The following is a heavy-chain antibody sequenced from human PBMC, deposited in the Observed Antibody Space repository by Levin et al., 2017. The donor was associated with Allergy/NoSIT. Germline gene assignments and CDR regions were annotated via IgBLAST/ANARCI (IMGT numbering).Heavy chain of an antibody. CDR3: ARLPDYGGNPTGAYFDY. CDR2: IYPGDSDT. V-gene: IGHV5-51*01. CDR1: GYSFTSYW. D-gene: IGHD4-23*01. J-gene: IGHJ4*02. Sequence: GESLKISCKGSGYSFTSYWIGWVRQMPGKGLEWMGIIYPGDSDTRYSPSFQGQVTISADKSISTAYLQWSSLKASDTAMYYCARLPDYGGNPTGAYFDYWGQGTLVTVSS.